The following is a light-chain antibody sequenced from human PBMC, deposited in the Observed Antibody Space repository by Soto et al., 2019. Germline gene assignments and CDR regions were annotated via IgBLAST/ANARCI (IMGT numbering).Light chain of an antibody. Sequence: EIVLTQSPDTLYLSLGERATLSCRASQSVTSKYFAWYQQKPGQAPRLLIYATSNRATGIPDRFSGSGSGKDFTLTISRLEPEDCAVYYCQQYGNSPRYSFGQGTKLDIK. CDR3: QQYGNSPRYS. CDR1: QSVTSKY. CDR2: ATS. J-gene: IGKJ2*03. V-gene: IGKV3-20*01.